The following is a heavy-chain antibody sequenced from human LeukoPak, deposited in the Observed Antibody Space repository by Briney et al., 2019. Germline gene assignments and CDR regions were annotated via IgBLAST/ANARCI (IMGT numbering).Heavy chain of an antibody. J-gene: IGHJ6*03. CDR1: GFGFSRYW. D-gene: IGHD1-26*01. CDR2: IYRDGSTT. V-gene: IGHV3-74*01. Sequence: WGSLRLSCAASGFGFSRYWMHWVRQAPGTGLKWVSRIYRDGSTTDYADSVKGRFTISRDNAKNTLYLQMNSLRAEDTAVYYCARFSGSYYLYYYMDVWGKGTTVTVSS. CDR3: ARFSGSYYLYYYMDV.